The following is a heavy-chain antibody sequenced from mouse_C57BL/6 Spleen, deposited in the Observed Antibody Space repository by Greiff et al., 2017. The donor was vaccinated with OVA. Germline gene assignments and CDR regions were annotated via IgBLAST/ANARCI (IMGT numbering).Heavy chain of an antibody. V-gene: IGHV1-81*01. CDR2: IYPRSGNT. Sequence: QVQLQQSGAELARPGASVKLSCKASGYTFTSYGISWVKQRTGQGLEWIGEIYPRSGNTYYNEKFKGKATLTADKSSSTAYMELRSLTSEDPAVYYCATNYAGGGGDYWGQGTTLTVSS. CDR1: GYTFTSYG. D-gene: IGHD2-4*01. CDR3: ATNYAGGGGDY. J-gene: IGHJ2*01.